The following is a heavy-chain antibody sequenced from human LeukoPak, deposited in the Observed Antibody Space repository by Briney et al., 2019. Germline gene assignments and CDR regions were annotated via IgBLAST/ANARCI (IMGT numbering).Heavy chain of an antibody. CDR1: GYTFTSYY. CDR2: INPSGGST. D-gene: IGHD3-22*01. V-gene: IGHV1-46*01. CDR3: ATSGINYYDSSGYYLFDY. Sequence: ASVKVSCKASGYTFTSYYMHWVRQAPGQGLEWMGIINPSGGSTRYAQKFQGRVTITADESTSTAYMELSSLRSEDTAVYYCATSGINYYDSSGYYLFDYWGQGTLVTVSS. J-gene: IGHJ4*02.